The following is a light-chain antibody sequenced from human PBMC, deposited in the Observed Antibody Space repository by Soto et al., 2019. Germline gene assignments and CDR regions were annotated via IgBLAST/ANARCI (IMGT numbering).Light chain of an antibody. CDR1: SSEVGGYNY. J-gene: IGLJ1*01. Sequence: QSALTQPASVSGSPGQSITISCTGTSSEVGGYNYVSWYQQHPGKAPKLMIYEVSNRPSGVSNRFSGSKSGNTASLTISGLQAEDEADYYCSSYTSSSPFFGTGTKVTVL. V-gene: IGLV2-14*01. CDR2: EVS. CDR3: SSYTSSSPF.